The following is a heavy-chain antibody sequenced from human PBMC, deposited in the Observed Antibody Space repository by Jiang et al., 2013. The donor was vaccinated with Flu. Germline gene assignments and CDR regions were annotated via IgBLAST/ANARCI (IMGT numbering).Heavy chain of an antibody. Sequence: KPTQTLTLTCTFSGFSLSTSGMRVSWIRQPPGKALEWLARTDWNEGKFYSTSLKTRLTISRDTSKNQVVLTMTNMDPVDTGTYYCARMTWWNFEHWGRGTLVTVSS. J-gene: IGHJ2*01. CDR2: TDWNEGK. V-gene: IGHV2-70*04. CDR1: GFSLSTSGMR. CDR3: ARMTWWNFEH.